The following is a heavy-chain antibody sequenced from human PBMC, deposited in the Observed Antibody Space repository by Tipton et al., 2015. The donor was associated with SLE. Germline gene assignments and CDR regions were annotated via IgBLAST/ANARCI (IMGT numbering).Heavy chain of an antibody. CDR2: IYSSGST. D-gene: IGHD5-12*01. V-gene: IGHV4-4*08. Sequence: GLVKPSETLSLTCTVSGASISSYYWSWIRQFPGKGLEWIGYIYSSGSTNYNPSLRSRVTISVDTSKNQFSLKLSSVTAADTAVYYCATNGHGETYEFFTEYLRHWGQGTLVTVSS. CDR3: ATNGHGETYEFFTEYLRH. CDR1: GASISSYY. J-gene: IGHJ1*01.